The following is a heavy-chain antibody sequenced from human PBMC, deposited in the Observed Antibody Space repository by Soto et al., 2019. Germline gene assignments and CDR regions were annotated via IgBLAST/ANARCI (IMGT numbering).Heavy chain of an antibody. Sequence: PSETLSLTCAVYGGSFSGYYWSWIRQPPGKGLEWIGEINHSGSTNYNPSLKSRVTISVDTSKNQFSLKLSSVTAADTAVYYCARVLRDSSGYHLPYYYYGMDVWGQGTTVTVSS. CDR2: INHSGST. CDR3: ARVLRDSSGYHLPYYYYGMDV. CDR1: GGSFSGYY. J-gene: IGHJ6*02. V-gene: IGHV4-34*01. D-gene: IGHD3-22*01.